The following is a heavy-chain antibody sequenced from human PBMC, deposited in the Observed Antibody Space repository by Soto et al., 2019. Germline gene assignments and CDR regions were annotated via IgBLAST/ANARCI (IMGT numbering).Heavy chain of an antibody. CDR1: GFSFGEYA. CDR3: TRLPAHPRDAYDY. CDR2: IRSKRYGGTA. Sequence: GGSLRLSCTTSGFSFGEYAMSWVRQAPGKGLEWVGFIRSKRYGGTAEYAASVKGRISISRDDSKSIAYLEMNSLKTEDSAVYFCTRLPAHPRDAYDYWSQGTLVTVSS. V-gene: IGHV3-49*04. J-gene: IGHJ4*02.